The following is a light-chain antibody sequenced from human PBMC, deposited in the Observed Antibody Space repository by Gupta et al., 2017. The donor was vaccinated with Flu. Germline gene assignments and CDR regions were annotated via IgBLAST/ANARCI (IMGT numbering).Light chain of an antibody. CDR1: SNDIGGYKY. CDR2: EVN. J-gene: IGLJ1*01. CDR3: SSYTNTDTLRV. V-gene: IGLV2-14*03. Sequence: SALTQPASLSGSPGQSITISCTGTSNDIGGYKYVSWYQQHPGKAPKLILYEVNNRPSGVSNRFSGSKSGNSASLTISRLQAEDEADYYCSSYTNTDTLRVFRSGTKVTVL.